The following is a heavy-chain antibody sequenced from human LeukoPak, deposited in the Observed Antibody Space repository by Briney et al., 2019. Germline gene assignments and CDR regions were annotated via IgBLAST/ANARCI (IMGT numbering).Heavy chain of an antibody. CDR2: IIPIFGVA. V-gene: IGHV1-69*04. D-gene: IGHD6-19*01. CDR3: ARGVGSGWAYFDY. CDR1: GGTFSSYA. J-gene: IGHJ4*02. Sequence: SVKVSCKASGGTFSSYAISWVRQAPGQGLEWVGRIIPIFGVANYAQKFQGRVTITADKSTSTAYMELSSLRSEDTAVYYCARGVGSGWAYFDYWGQGTLVTVSS.